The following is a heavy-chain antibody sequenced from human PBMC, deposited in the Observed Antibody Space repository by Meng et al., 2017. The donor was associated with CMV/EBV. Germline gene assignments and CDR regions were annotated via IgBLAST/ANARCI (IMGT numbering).Heavy chain of an antibody. J-gene: IGHJ3*02. CDR1: GYTFTGYY. CDR2: INPNSGGT. Sequence: ASMKVSCKASGYTFTGYYMHWVRQAPGQGLEWMGWINPNSGGTNYAQKFQGRVTMTRDTSISTAYMELSRLRSDDTAVYYCARSTGYSSGWSGGDAFDIWGQGTMVTVSS. D-gene: IGHD6-19*01. CDR3: ARSTGYSSGWSGGDAFDI. V-gene: IGHV1-2*02.